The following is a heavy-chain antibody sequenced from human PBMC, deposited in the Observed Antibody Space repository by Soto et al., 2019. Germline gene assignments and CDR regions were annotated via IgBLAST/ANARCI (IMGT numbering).Heavy chain of an antibody. D-gene: IGHD5-18*01. CDR2: ISYDGSNK. V-gene: IGHV3-30*03. Sequence: GGSLRLSCAASGFTFSSYGMHWVRQAPGKGLEWVAVISYDGSNKYYADSVKGRFTISRDNSKNTLYLQMNSLRAEDTAVYYCASGVDTAMGLYYFDYWGQGTLVTVSS. CDR3: ASGVDTAMGLYYFDY. CDR1: GFTFSSYG. J-gene: IGHJ4*02.